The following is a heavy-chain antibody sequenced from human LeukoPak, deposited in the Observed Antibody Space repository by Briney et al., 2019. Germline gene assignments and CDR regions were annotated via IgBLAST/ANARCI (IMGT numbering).Heavy chain of an antibody. V-gene: IGHV3-11*01. CDR1: GFTFSDYY. Sequence: GGSLRLSCAASGFTFSDYYMSWIRHAPGKGLEWVSYITNSGTTMYDADSVKGRFSISRDNAKNSLYLQMNSLGADDTAVYYCARNFHYYDSSGYYYEAFDLWGQGTMLTVSS. CDR2: ITNSGTTM. J-gene: IGHJ3*01. CDR3: ARNFHYYDSSGYYYEAFDL. D-gene: IGHD3-22*01.